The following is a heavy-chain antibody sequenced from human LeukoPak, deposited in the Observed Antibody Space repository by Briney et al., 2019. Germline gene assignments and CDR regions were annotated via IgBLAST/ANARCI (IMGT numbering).Heavy chain of an antibody. J-gene: IGHJ4*02. V-gene: IGHV3-30*18. CDR3: AKDLDYYGSGRILPHY. Sequence: GRSLRLSCAASGFTFSSYGTHWVRQAPGKGLEWVAVISYDGSNKYYADSVKGRFTISRDNSKNTLYLQMNSLRAEDTAVYYCAKDLDYYGSGRILPHYWGQGTLVTVSS. CDR2: ISYDGSNK. CDR1: GFTFSSYG. D-gene: IGHD3-10*01.